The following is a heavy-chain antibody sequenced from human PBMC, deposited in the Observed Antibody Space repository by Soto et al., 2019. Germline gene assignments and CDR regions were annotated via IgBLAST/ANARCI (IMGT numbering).Heavy chain of an antibody. CDR3: ASYGDYGDLYFDY. Sequence: GGSLRLSCAASGFTFSSYSMNWVRQAPGKGLEWVSSISSSSSYIYYADSVKGRFTISRDNAKNSLYLQMNSLRAEDTAVYYCASYGDYGDLYFDYWGQGTLVTVSS. J-gene: IGHJ4*02. D-gene: IGHD4-17*01. V-gene: IGHV3-21*01. CDR2: ISSSSSYI. CDR1: GFTFSSYS.